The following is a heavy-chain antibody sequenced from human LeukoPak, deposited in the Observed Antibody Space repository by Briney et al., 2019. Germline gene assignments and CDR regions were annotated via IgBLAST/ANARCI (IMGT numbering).Heavy chain of an antibody. V-gene: IGHV6-1*01. D-gene: IGHD6-19*01. CDR1: GDSVSSNSAG. J-gene: IGHJ4*02. CDR3: AREREVAGYFDF. Sequence: SQTLSLTCAISGDSVSSNSAGWNWIRQSPSRGLEWLGRTYYRPEWYNDYAVSVKGRITINSDTSKNQFSLQLNSVTPEDTAVYYCAREREVAGYFDFWGRGTLVTVSS. CDR2: TYYRPEWYN.